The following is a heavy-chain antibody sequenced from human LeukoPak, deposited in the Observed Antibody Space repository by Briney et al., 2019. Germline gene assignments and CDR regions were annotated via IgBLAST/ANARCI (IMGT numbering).Heavy chain of an antibody. CDR1: GYTFTGYY. V-gene: IGHV1-2*02. CDR2: INPNSGST. J-gene: IGHJ6*03. D-gene: IGHD2-2*01. Sequence: ASVKVSCKASGYTFTGYYMHWVRQPPGQGLEWMGFINPNSGSTNYAQKFQGRVTMTRDTSISTAYMELGRLRSDDTAVYHCARDPASMPHPADYYYYMGVWGKGTTVTVSS. CDR3: ARDPASMPHPADYYYYMGV.